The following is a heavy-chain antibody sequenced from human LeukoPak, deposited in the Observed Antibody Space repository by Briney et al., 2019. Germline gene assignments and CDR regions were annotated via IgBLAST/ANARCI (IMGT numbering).Heavy chain of an antibody. D-gene: IGHD2-2*01. CDR3: ARGWRSGIVVVPAATAFDI. V-gene: IGHV4-61*02. CDR1: GGSISSGSYY. J-gene: IGHJ3*02. Sequence: SQTLSLTCTVSGGSISSGSYYWSWIRQPAGKGLEWIGRIYTSGSTNYNPSLKSRVTISVDTSKNQFSLKLSSVTAADTAVYYCARGWRSGIVVVPAATAFDIWGQGTMVTVSS. CDR2: IYTSGST.